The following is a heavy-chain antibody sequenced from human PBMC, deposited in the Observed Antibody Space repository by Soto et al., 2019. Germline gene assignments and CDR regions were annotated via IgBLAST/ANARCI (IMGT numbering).Heavy chain of an antibody. CDR1: GFTFSSYS. CDR2: ISTSSSAI. J-gene: IGHJ6*02. D-gene: IGHD6-6*01. CDR3: ARGRVYYGMDV. V-gene: IGHV3-48*02. Sequence: EVQLVESGGGLIQPGGSLRLSCAASGFTFSSYSTNWVRQAPGKGLEWVSYISTSSSAIYYADSVKGRFTISRDNAKNSLSLQMNSLRDEDTAVYYCARGRVYYGMDVWGQGTTVTVSS.